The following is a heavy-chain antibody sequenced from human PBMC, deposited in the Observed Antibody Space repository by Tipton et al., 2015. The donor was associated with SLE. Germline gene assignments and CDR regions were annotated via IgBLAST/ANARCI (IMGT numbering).Heavy chain of an antibody. CDR3: ARDSSGWVSFDY. Sequence: TLSLTCAVSGGSISSSNWWSWVRQPPGKGLEWIGEIYHSGSTYYNPSLKSRVTISVDTSKNQFSLKLSSVTAADTAVYYCARDSSGWVSFDYWGQGTLVTVSS. CDR1: GGSISSSNW. D-gene: IGHD6-19*01. V-gene: IGHV4-4*02. CDR2: IYHSGST. J-gene: IGHJ4*02.